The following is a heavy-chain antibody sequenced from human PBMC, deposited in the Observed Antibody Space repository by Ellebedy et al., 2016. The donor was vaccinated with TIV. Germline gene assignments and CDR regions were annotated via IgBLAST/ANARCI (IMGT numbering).Heavy chain of an antibody. CDR1: GFTFSSFA. V-gene: IGHV3-30*09. D-gene: IGHD1-14*01. CDR2: ISYEGSDK. CDR3: AKGPGTASFFEY. Sequence: GGSLRLXXAASGFTFSSFAMHWVRQAPGKGLEWVAFISYEGSDKYYADSVKGRFAISRDNSKNTLYLQMDSLRTEDTAVYYCAKGPGTASFFEYWGQGTLVTVSS. J-gene: IGHJ4*02.